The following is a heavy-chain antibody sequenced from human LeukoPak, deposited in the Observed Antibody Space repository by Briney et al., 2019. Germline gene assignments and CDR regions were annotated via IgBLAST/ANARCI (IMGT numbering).Heavy chain of an antibody. CDR3: ARQTGSGLFILP. CDR2: IYYSGNT. D-gene: IGHD3/OR15-3a*01. V-gene: IGHV4-39*01. CDR1: GGSIRSTTYY. Sequence: SETLSLTCSVSGGSIRSTTYYWGWIRQPPGKGLEWIGSIYYSGNTYYSPSLMSRVTISVDTSKNQFSLKLTSVTAADTAVYYCARQTGSGLFILPGGQGTLVTVSS. J-gene: IGHJ4*02.